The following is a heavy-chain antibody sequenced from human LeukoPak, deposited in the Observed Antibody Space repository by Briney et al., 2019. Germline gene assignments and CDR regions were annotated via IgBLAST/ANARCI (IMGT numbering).Heavy chain of an antibody. D-gene: IGHD3-16*02. CDR3: ARDGGRLGGLSDY. J-gene: IGHJ4*02. CDR1: GFTFSNYW. V-gene: IGHV3-7*04. Sequence: PGGSLRLSCAASGFTFSNYWMSWVRQAPGKGLEWVANIKQDASEKYYVNSVKGRFTIFRDNAKNSLNLQMNSLRPEDTAVYYCARDGGRLGGLSDYWGQGTLVTVSS. CDR2: IKQDASEK.